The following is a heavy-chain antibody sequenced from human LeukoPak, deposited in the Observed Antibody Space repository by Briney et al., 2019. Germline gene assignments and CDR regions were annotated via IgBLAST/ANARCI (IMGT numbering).Heavy chain of an antibody. V-gene: IGHV3-30*03. CDR3: ASSRGAFDI. J-gene: IGHJ3*02. D-gene: IGHD6-13*01. CDR2: KSYEGSNK. CDR1: GFTFSSYC. Sequence: GGSLSLSRAASGFTFSSYCMHWVRPAPGKGVEWVAVKSYEGSNKYYPDSVKGRFTSSRDNSKNTLYLQMNSLVAEDTAVYYCASSRGAFDIWGQGTMVTVSS.